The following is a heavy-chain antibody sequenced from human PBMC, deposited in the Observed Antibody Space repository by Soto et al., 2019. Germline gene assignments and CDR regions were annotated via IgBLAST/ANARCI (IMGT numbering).Heavy chain of an antibody. V-gene: IGHV3-33*01. Sequence: GSLRLSCAASGFTFSSYGMHWVRQAPGKGLEWVAVIWYDGSNKYYAGSVKGRFTISRDNSKNTLYLQMNSLRAEDTAVYYCARDDSSGYYFDYWGQGTLVTVSS. CDR1: GFTFSSYG. D-gene: IGHD3-22*01. CDR2: IWYDGSNK. CDR3: ARDDSSGYYFDY. J-gene: IGHJ4*02.